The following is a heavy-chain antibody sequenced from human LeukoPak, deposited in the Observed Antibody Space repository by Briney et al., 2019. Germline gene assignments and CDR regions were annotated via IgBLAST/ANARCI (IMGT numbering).Heavy chain of an antibody. Sequence: ASVKVSCKASGYTFTSYYIHRVRQAPGQGLEWMGIINPSGGSTSYAQKFQGRVTMTRDMSTSTVYMELSSLRSEDTAVYYCARVGGYSGYDETDNWFDPWGQGTLVTVSS. J-gene: IGHJ5*02. D-gene: IGHD5-12*01. CDR1: GYTFTSYY. CDR2: INPSGGST. CDR3: ARVGGYSGYDETDNWFDP. V-gene: IGHV1-46*01.